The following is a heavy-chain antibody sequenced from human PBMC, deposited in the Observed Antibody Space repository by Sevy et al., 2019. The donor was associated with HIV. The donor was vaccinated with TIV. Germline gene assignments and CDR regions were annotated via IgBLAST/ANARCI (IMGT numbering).Heavy chain of an antibody. V-gene: IGHV4-59*01. Sequence: SETLSLTCSVSGGPISSYYWSWIRQPPGKRLEWIGYIHYSGSTNYNPSLNSRLTISVDTSKNRFSLGLTSVTAADTAVYYCARAPPVRSGDDSLNWFDPWGQGILVTVSS. D-gene: IGHD5-12*01. CDR3: ARAPPVRSGDDSLNWFDP. CDR1: GGPISSYY. CDR2: IHYSGST. J-gene: IGHJ5*02.